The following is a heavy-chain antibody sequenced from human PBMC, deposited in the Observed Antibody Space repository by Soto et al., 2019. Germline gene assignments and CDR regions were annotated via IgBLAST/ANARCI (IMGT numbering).Heavy chain of an antibody. D-gene: IGHD6-19*01. CDR2: ISSSRSYI. CDR1: GFTFSSYS. CDR3: ARGKQWLVRGYYYGMDV. J-gene: IGHJ6*02. V-gene: IGHV3-21*01. Sequence: EVQLLESGGGLVKPGGSLRLSCAASGFTFSSYSMNWVRQAPGKGLEWVSSISSSRSYIYHADSVKGRVTISRDNAKKSLYLKMNSLRGEDTAVYYCARGKQWLVRGYYYGMDVWGQGTTVTVSS.